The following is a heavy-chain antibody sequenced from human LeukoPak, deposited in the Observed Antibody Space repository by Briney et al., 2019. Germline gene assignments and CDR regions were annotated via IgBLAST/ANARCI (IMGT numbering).Heavy chain of an antibody. J-gene: IGHJ4*02. D-gene: IGHD6-13*01. CDR2: ISVYNGNT. Sequence: GASVKVSCKASGYTFSTYRIIWVRQAPGRGLEWMGWISVYNGNTNYAQKLQGRVTMTTDTSTSTAYMELRSLRSDDTALYYCARGSSGWSFDYWGQGTLVTVSS. CDR1: GYTFSTYR. CDR3: ARGSSGWSFDY. V-gene: IGHV1-18*01.